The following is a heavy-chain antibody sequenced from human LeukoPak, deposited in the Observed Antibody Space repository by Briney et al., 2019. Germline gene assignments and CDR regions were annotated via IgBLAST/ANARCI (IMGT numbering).Heavy chain of an antibody. J-gene: IGHJ3*01. CDR2: TSPYGETP. V-gene: IGHV1-18*01. D-gene: IGHD1-26*01. CDR3: AKVDPPIIEGARDDTFHV. Sequence: GASVKVSCKTSGYSFSNFGIAWVRQAPGQGLAWLGWTSPYGETPTYAQEFQGRVTMTTDTSTTTACMELRSLTSDDTAMYYCAKVDPPIIEGARDDTFHVWGQGTMVIVSS. CDR1: GYSFSNFG.